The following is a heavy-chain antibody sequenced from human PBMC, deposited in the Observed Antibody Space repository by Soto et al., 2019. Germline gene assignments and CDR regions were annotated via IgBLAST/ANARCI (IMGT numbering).Heavy chain of an antibody. CDR3: ARGYKSSSWNKCYWDYGMDV. J-gene: IGHJ6*02. CDR2: INHSGSS. V-gene: IGHV4-34*01. Sequence: SETLSLTRAVYGGSFSGYYRSCLRQPPGKGLEWIGEINHSGSSNYSPSLKSRVTISVDTTKDQFSLKLSSVTAADTSVYYWARGYKSSSWNKCYWDYGMDVWGQGTTVTVSS. D-gene: IGHD6-13*01. CDR1: GGSFSGYY.